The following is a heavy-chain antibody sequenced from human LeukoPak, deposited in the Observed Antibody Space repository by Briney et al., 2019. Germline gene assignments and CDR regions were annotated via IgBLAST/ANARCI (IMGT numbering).Heavy chain of an antibody. V-gene: IGHV3-30*04. D-gene: IGHD1-1*01. Sequence: PGRSLRLSCAASGFTFSSYVMHWVRQAPGKGLEWVAVVSYDGSYKYYADSVKGRFTISRDNSKNTLYLQMNSLRAEDTAVYYCARAPGYGAAYYFDYWGQGTLVTVSS. CDR3: ARAPGYGAAYYFDY. CDR1: GFTFSSYV. J-gene: IGHJ4*02. CDR2: VSYDGSYK.